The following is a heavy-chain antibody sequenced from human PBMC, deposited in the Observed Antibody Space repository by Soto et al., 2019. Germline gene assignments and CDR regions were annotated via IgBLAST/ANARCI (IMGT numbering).Heavy chain of an antibody. CDR1: GYTFTSYY. J-gene: IGHJ6*02. D-gene: IGHD3-3*01. V-gene: IGHV1-46*01. CDR3: ARDTLRCWSGYYSYYYYGMDV. CDR2: INPSGGST. Sequence: GASVKVSCKASGYTFTSYYMHWVRQAPGQGLEWMGIINPSGGSTSYAQKFQGRVTMTRDTSTSTVYMELSSLRSEDTAVYYCARDTLRCWSGYYSYYYYGMDVWGQGTTVTVYS.